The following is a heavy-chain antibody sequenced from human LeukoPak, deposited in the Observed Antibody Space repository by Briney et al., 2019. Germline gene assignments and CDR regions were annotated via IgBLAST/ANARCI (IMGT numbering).Heavy chain of an antibody. CDR3: ASYDILTGYHSPFDY. D-gene: IGHD3-9*01. CDR1: GFTFSSYG. Sequence: GGSLRLSCAASGFTFSSYGMHWVRQAPGKGLEWVAVISYDGENMYYADSVKGRFTISRDNSQNTLYLQMNSLRVEDTGVYYCASYDILTGYHSPFDYWGQGSLVTVSS. J-gene: IGHJ4*02. V-gene: IGHV3-30*03. CDR2: ISYDGENM.